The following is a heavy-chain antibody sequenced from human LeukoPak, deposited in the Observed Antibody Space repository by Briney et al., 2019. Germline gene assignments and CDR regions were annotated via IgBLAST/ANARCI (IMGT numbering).Heavy chain of an antibody. Sequence: GGSLRLSCAASGFTFSSYWMSWVRQAPGRGLGWVANIKQDGSEKYYVDSVKGRFTISRDNAKNSLYLQMNSLRAEDTAVYYCASLSYSGESAFDIWGQGTTVTVSS. D-gene: IGHD1-26*01. CDR3: ASLSYSGESAFDI. CDR2: IKQDGSEK. J-gene: IGHJ3*02. CDR1: GFTFSSYW. V-gene: IGHV3-7*01.